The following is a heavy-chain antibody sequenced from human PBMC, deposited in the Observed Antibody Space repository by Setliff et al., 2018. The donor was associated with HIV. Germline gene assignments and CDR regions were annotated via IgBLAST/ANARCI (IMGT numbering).Heavy chain of an antibody. CDR3: ARGYCSSTSCYGIYYFDN. V-gene: IGHV1-8*01. CDR2: MNPKSGNT. D-gene: IGHD2-2*01. J-gene: IGHJ4*02. CDR1: GYNFTSHD. Sequence: ASVKVSCKASGYNFTSHDINWVRQAPGQGLEWMGWMNPKSGNTGYARKFQGRVTMTRKTSISTAYMELKSLKSDDTAVYYCARGYCSSTSCYGIYYFDNWGQGTPVTVSS.